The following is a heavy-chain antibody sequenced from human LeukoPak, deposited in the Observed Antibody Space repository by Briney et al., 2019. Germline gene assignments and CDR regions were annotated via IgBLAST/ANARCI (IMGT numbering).Heavy chain of an antibody. CDR1: GYTFSSYA. CDR2: INAGNGNT. J-gene: IGHJ4*02. D-gene: IGHD2-15*01. V-gene: IGHV1-3*01. CDR3: ARLKGYCSGGSCYRLQYYFDY. Sequence: ASVKVSCKASGYTFSSYAMHWVRQAPGQRLEWMGWINAGNGNTKYSQKFQGRVTITGDTSASTAYMELSSLRSEDTAVYYCARLKGYCSGGSCYRLQYYFDYWGQGTLVTVSS.